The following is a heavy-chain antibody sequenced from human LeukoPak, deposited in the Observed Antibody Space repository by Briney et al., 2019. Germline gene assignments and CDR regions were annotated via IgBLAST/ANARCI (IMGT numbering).Heavy chain of an antibody. D-gene: IGHD1-26*01. CDR3: ARISGSYVFDY. Sequence: GGSLRLSCAASGFTVSNNYMSWVRQAPGKGLEWVSVIYSGGSTYYTDSVKGRFAISRDNAKNSLYLQMNSLRAEDTAVYYCARISGSYVFDYWGQGTLVTVSS. V-gene: IGHV3-53*01. CDR2: IYSGGST. J-gene: IGHJ4*02. CDR1: GFTVSNNY.